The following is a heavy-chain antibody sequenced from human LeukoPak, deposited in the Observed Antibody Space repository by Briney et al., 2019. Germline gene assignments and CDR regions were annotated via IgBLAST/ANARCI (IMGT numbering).Heavy chain of an antibody. V-gene: IGHV1-46*01. CDR3: ASSSRAGWLLYHYAFDY. J-gene: IGHJ4*02. Sequence: ASVKVSCKASGYTFTSYYMHWVRQAPGQGLEWMGIINPSGGSTSYAQKFQGRVTKTRDTSTSTVYMELSSLRSEDTAVYYCASSSRAGWLLYHYAFDYWGQGTLVTVSS. D-gene: IGHD3-3*01. CDR1: GYTFTSYY. CDR2: INPSGGST.